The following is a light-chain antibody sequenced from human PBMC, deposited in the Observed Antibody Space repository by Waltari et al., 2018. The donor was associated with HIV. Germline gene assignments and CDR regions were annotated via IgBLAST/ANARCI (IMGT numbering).Light chain of an antibody. Sequence: QSALTQPPSASGSPGQSVTISCTGTGHDVGGYNYVSWYQLHPGKAPKLLIYAVTKRPSGVPDRFSGSKSGNTASLTVSGLQGDDEADYYCSSYAGSAVVFGGGTKLTVL. CDR2: AVT. CDR1: GHDVGGYNY. CDR3: SSYAGSAVV. V-gene: IGLV2-8*01. J-gene: IGLJ2*01.